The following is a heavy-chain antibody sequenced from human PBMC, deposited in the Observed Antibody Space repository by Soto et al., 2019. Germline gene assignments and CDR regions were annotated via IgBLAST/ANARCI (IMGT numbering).Heavy chain of an antibody. J-gene: IGHJ5*02. D-gene: IGHD3-10*01. CDR1: GGSISSSSYY. Sequence: QLQLQESGPGLVKPSETLSLTCTVSGGSISSSSYYWGWIRQPPGKGLEWIGSIYYSGSTYYNPSLKSRVTISVDTAKNQFSLKLSSVTAAETAVYYCARGRLLWFGELRGWFDPWGQGTLVTVSS. CDR2: IYYSGST. V-gene: IGHV4-39*01. CDR3: ARGRLLWFGELRGWFDP.